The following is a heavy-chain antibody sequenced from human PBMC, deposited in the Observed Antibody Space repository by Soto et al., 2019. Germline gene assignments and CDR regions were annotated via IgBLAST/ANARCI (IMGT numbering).Heavy chain of an antibody. D-gene: IGHD3-10*01. CDR2: INHSGST. J-gene: IGHJ6*02. Sequence: PSETLSLTCAFYGGSFIGYYWSWIRQPPGKGLEWIGEINHSGSTNYNPSLKSRVTISVDTSKNQFSLKLSSVTAADTAVYYCATTMVRGYYYGMDVWGQGTTVT. CDR1: GGSFIGYY. CDR3: ATTMVRGYYYGMDV. V-gene: IGHV4-34*01.